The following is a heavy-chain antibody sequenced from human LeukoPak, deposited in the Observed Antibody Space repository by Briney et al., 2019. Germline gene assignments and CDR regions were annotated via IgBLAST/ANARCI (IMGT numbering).Heavy chain of an antibody. Sequence: PGGSLRLSCAASGLTFSSYGMHWVRQAPGKGLEWVAVIWYDGSNKCYADSVKGRFTISRDNSKNTLYLQMNSLRAEDTAVYYCARGDTEGGYALYYFDYWGQGTLVTVSS. D-gene: IGHD5-12*01. CDR1: GLTFSSYG. V-gene: IGHV3-33*01. CDR2: IWYDGSNK. CDR3: ARGDTEGGYALYYFDY. J-gene: IGHJ4*02.